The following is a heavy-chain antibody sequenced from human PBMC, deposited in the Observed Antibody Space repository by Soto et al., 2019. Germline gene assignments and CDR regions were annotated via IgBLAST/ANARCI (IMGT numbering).Heavy chain of an antibody. J-gene: IGHJ2*01. CDR2: INHSGST. Sequence: QVQLQQWGAGLLKPSETLSLTCAVYGGSFSGYYWSWIRQPPGKGLEWIGEINHSGSTNYNPSLKSRVTISVDTSKNQFSLKLSSVTAADTAVYYCARYYFYRYFDLWGRGTLVTDSS. D-gene: IGHD3-10*01. CDR1: GGSFSGYY. V-gene: IGHV4-34*01. CDR3: ARYYFYRYFDL.